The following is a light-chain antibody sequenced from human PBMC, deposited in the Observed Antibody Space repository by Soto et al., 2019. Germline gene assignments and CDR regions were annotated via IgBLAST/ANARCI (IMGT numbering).Light chain of an antibody. V-gene: IGKV4-1*01. Sequence: DIVMPQSPDSLAVSLGERAIINCKSRXTILYSSKNQSSLGWYQAKXGXPPKXXXYGXSTRESGVPDRLSGSGSGTDFTLTISSLQAEYVAVYYCHQYYTTTLTVGGGTKVDIK. CDR2: GXS. J-gene: IGKJ4*02. CDR3: HQYYTTTLT. CDR1: XTILYSSKNQSS.